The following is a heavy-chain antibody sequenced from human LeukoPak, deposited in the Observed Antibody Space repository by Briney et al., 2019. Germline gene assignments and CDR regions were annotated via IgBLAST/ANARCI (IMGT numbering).Heavy chain of an antibody. CDR2: ISSNGGST. V-gene: IGHV3-64*01. CDR1: GFTFSSYA. Sequence: GGSLRLSCAASGFTFSSYAMHWVRQAPGKGLEYVSAISSNGGSTYYANSVKGRFTISRDNSKNTLYLQMNSLRAEDTAVYYCARRGRGYFDYWGQGTLVTVSS. CDR3: ARRGRGYFDY. J-gene: IGHJ4*02. D-gene: IGHD3-10*01.